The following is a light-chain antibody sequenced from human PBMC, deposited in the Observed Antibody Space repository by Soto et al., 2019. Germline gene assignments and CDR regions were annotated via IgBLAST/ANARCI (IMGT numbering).Light chain of an antibody. J-gene: IGKJ4*01. V-gene: IGKV3-11*01. CDR2: DGS. CDR1: QSVVNY. CDR3: QHRSNCPLT. Sequence: EIVLTQSPVTLSLSPGERATLSCRASQSVVNYLAWYQQKPGQAPRLLLYDGSKRATAIPARISGSGYGTDFTLTISSLEPEDFAIYYCQHRSNCPLTFGGGTKVEIK.